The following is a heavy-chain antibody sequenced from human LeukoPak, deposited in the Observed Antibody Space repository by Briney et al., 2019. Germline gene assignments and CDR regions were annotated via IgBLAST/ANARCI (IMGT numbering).Heavy chain of an antibody. V-gene: IGHV3-21*01. CDR2: ISSSSSYI. CDR1: GFTFSRYN. D-gene: IGHD3-22*01. Sequence: PGGSLRLSCAASGFTFSRYNMNWVRQAPGKGLEWVSSISSSSSYIYYADSVKGRFTISRDNAKNSLYLQMNSLSAEDTAVYYCARDHGPGNYYDSSPYYNYWGQGTLVTVSS. CDR3: ARDHGPGNYYDSSPYYNY. J-gene: IGHJ4*02.